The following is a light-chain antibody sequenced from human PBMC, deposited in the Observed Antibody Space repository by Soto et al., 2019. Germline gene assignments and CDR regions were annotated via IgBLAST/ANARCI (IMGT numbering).Light chain of an antibody. CDR1: ISDVGGYNY. J-gene: IGLJ2*01. Sequence: QSALTQPASVSGSPGQSITISCTGTISDVGGYNYVSWYPQHPGKAPKLMIYDVSNRPSGVSNRFSGSKSGNTASLTISGLQAEDEADYYCSSYTSSSTLVFGGGTKVTVL. CDR2: DVS. V-gene: IGLV2-14*01. CDR3: SSYTSSSTLV.